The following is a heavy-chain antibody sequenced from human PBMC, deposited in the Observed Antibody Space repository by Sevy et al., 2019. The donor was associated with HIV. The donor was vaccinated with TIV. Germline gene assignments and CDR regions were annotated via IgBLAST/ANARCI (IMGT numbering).Heavy chain of an antibody. CDR1: GGSISSSNYY. CDR3: ARRFMGATSLGFDY. D-gene: IGHD1-26*01. Sequence: SETLSLTCTVPGGSISSSNYYWDWIRQPPGKGLEWIGSIYYSGSTYYNPSLKSRLTISVDTSKNQFSLKLSSVTAADTAVHYCARRFMGATSLGFDYWGQGTLVTVSS. J-gene: IGHJ4*02. CDR2: IYYSGST. V-gene: IGHV4-39*01.